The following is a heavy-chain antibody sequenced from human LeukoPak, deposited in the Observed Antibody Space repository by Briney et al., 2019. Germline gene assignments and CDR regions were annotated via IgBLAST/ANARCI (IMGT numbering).Heavy chain of an antibody. V-gene: IGHV3-7*01. J-gene: IGHJ3*02. CDR1: GFTFSSYW. Sequence: GGSLRLSCAASGFTFSSYWMSWVRQAPGKGLEWVANIKQDGSEKYYVDSVKGRFTISRDNAKNSLYLQMNSLRAEDTAVYYCARVGGLWFGELIGAFDIWGQGTMVTVSS. CDR3: ARVGGLWFGELIGAFDI. CDR2: IKQDGSEK. D-gene: IGHD3-10*01.